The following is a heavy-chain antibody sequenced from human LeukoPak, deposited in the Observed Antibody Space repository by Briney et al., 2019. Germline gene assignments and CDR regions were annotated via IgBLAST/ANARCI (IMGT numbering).Heavy chain of an antibody. CDR3: ARVPSSWSYPSFFDY. D-gene: IGHD1-26*01. J-gene: IGHJ4*02. Sequence: PGRSLRLSCAASGFTFSRNGMHWVRQAPGKGLEWVAVIWYDGSNKYYADSVKGRFTISRDNSKNTLYLQMNSLRAEDTAVYYCARVPSSWSYPSFFDYWGQGTLVTVSS. CDR2: IWYDGSNK. V-gene: IGHV3-33*01. CDR1: GFTFSRNG.